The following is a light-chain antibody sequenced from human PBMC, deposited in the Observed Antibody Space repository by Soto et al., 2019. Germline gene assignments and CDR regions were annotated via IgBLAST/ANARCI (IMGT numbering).Light chain of an antibody. J-gene: IGKJ1*01. CDR2: DAS. CDR3: QHYNNWPAWT. V-gene: IGKV3-11*01. CDR1: QSVSSY. Sequence: IVLTQSPGTLSLSPGERAILCCRSSQSVSSYLAWYQQKPGQAPRLLIYDASNRATGIPARFSGSGSGTDFTLTISSLEPEDFAVYYCQHYNNWPAWTFGQGTKVDIK.